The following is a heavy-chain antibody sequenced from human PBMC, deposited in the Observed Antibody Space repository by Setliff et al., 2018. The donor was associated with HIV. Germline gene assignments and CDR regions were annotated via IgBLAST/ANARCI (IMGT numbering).Heavy chain of an antibody. CDR2: IHPSSGGT. J-gene: IGHJ4*02. CDR1: GYTFTDYY. D-gene: IGHD5-12*01. CDR3: VRDPRFSGYAQAFDF. Sequence: GASVKVSCKASGYTFTDYYMHWVRQAPGQGLEWMGWIHPSSGGTNYAQKFQGRVTMTRDTSISTAYMELDRLGSDDTAVYYCVRDPRFSGYAQAFDFWGQGSLVTVSS. V-gene: IGHV1-2*02.